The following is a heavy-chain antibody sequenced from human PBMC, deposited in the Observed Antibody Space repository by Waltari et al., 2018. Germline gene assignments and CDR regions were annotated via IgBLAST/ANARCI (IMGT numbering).Heavy chain of an antibody. D-gene: IGHD2-2*01. CDR3: ARAVRYQLLSDF. Sequence: QVQLVQSGAEVKNHGASVKLSCKNSGYTFSNYDVSWVRQAPGRGLEWMGWMNPNSGNLGFAQGFQGRVMCTADTSTTTAYMELTNLRSDDTAIYFCARAVRYQLLSDFWGQGTLVTVSS. V-gene: IGHV1-8*03. J-gene: IGHJ4*02. CDR1: GYTFSNYD. CDR2: MNPNSGNL.